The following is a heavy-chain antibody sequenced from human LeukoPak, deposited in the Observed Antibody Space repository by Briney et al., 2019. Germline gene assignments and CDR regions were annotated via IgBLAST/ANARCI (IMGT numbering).Heavy chain of an antibody. D-gene: IGHD3-10*01. CDR1: GGSISSSSYY. CDR2: IYYSGST. Sequence: LETLSLTCTVSGGSISSSSYYWGWIRQPPGKGLEWIGSIYYSGSTYYNPSLKSRVTISVDTSKNQFSLKLSSVTAADTAVYYCARDFKDYYGSGSYSPVYYYGMDVWGQGTTVTVSS. V-gene: IGHV4-39*07. J-gene: IGHJ6*02. CDR3: ARDFKDYYGSGSYSPVYYYGMDV.